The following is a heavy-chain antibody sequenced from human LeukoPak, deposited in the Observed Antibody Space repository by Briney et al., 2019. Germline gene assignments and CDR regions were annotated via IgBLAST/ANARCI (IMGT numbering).Heavy chain of an antibody. CDR1: GGSISSYY. CDR3: TRDRDVDDFDS. D-gene: IGHD2-15*01. Sequence: SETLSLTCTVSGGSISSYYWSWIRQPAGKGLESIGHISTSGSTNYNPSLKSRVTMSVDTSKNQLSLNLKSVTAADTAVYYCTRDRDVDDFDSWGHGTLVTVSS. CDR2: ISTSGST. V-gene: IGHV4-4*07. J-gene: IGHJ4*01.